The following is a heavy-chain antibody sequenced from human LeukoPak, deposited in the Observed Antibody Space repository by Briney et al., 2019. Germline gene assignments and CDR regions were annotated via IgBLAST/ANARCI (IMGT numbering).Heavy chain of an antibody. CDR1: GGTFSSYA. CDR3: ARDPPFTMVRGVIITEDYYYGMDV. Sequence: SVSLSCKASGGTFSSYAISWVRQAPGQGLEWMGGIIPIFGTANYAQKFQGRVTITADESTSTAYMELSSLRSEDTAVYHCARDPPFTMVRGVIITEDYYYGMDVWGQGTTVTVSS. D-gene: IGHD3-10*01. J-gene: IGHJ6*02. CDR2: IIPIFGTA. V-gene: IGHV1-69*13.